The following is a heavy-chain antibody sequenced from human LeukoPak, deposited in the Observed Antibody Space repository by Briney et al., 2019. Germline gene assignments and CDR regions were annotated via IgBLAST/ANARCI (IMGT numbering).Heavy chain of an antibody. Sequence: PGGSLRLSCATSGFTFSSYSMNWVRQAPGKGLEWVSYISSHSSNIYYVDSVKGRFTISRDNAKNSLYLQMNSLRAEDTAVYYCARAKRDPYGSGSYYYDYWGQGTLVTVSS. J-gene: IGHJ4*02. CDR1: GFTFSSYS. CDR3: ARAKRDPYGSGSYYYDY. CDR2: ISSHSSNI. D-gene: IGHD3-10*01. V-gene: IGHV3-48*01.